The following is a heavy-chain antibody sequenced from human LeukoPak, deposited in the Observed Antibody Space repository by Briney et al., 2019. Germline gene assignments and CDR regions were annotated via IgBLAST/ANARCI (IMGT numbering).Heavy chain of an antibody. CDR3: AGDLSVAAAGTTSYYGMDV. D-gene: IGHD6-13*01. CDR2: IYYSGST. CDR1: GGSISSGGYY. Sequence: SQTLSLTCTVSGGSISSGGYYWSWIRQHPGKGLEWIGYIYYSGSTYYNPSLKSRVTISVDTSKNQFSLKLSSVTAADTAVYYCAGDLSVAAAGTTSYYGMDVWGQGTTVTVSS. V-gene: IGHV4-31*03. J-gene: IGHJ6*02.